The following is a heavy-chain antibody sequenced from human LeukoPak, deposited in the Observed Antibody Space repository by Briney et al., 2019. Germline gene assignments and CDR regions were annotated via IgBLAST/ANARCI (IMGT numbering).Heavy chain of an antibody. Sequence: ASVKVSCKASGYTFTGYYMHWVRQAPGQGLEWMGWINPNSGGTNYAQKFQGRVTMTRDTSISTAYMELSRLRSDDTAVYYCAREVKSSSGQNWFDPWGQGTLVTVSS. V-gene: IGHV1-2*02. CDR2: INPNSGGT. CDR3: AREVKSSSGQNWFDP. D-gene: IGHD6-6*01. CDR1: GYTFTGYY. J-gene: IGHJ5*02.